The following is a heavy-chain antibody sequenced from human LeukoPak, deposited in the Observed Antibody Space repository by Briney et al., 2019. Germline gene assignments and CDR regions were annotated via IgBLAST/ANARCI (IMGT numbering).Heavy chain of an antibody. J-gene: IGHJ4*02. CDR2: INQDGSEK. CDR3: ARDPWKTIFGVVTGSYFDY. D-gene: IGHD3-3*01. Sequence: GGPLRLSCAASGFTFNSYWMTWVRQAPGKGLEWVANINQDGSEKYYVDSVKGRFTISRDNAQNSLYLQMNSLRAEDTAVYYCARDPWKTIFGVVTGSYFDYWGQGTLVTVSS. V-gene: IGHV3-7*01. CDR1: GFTFNSYW.